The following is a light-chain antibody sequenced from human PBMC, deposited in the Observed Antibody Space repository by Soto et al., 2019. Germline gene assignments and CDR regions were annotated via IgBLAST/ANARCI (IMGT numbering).Light chain of an antibody. J-gene: IGKJ4*01. Sequence: EIVLTQSPGTLSLSPGERATLSCRASENISSYLVWYQQKPGQAPRLLMYDVSNRATGIPARFSGSGSGTDFTLTISSLEPEDFAVYYCQHRSSWPLTFGGGTKVEIK. CDR1: ENISSY. CDR2: DVS. CDR3: QHRSSWPLT. V-gene: IGKV3-11*01.